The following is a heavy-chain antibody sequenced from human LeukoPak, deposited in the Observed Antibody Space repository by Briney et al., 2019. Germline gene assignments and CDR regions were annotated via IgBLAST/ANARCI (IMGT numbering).Heavy chain of an antibody. V-gene: IGHV4-59*11. CDR1: GGSISPHY. J-gene: IGHJ4*02. D-gene: IGHD6-13*01. CDR2: IYYKGST. CDR3: AGASVWAATRAAAGNDY. Sequence: SETLSLTCTVSGGSISPHYWSWIRQVPGKGLEWIGYIYYKGSTNYNPSLKSRVTISVDTSKNQFSLRLSYVTTADTAVYYCAGASVWAATRAAAGNDYWGQGTLVTVSS.